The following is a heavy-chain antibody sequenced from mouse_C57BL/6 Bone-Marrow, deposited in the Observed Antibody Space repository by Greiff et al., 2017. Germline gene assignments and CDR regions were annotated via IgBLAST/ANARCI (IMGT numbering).Heavy chain of an antibody. Sequence: QVQLQQSGAELVMPGASVKLSCKASGYTFTSYWMHWVKQRPGQGLEWIGEIDPSDSYTNYNQKFQGKSTLTVDKSSSTAYMQLSSLTSEDSAVFYYATLLPTGCDYWGQGTTLTVSS. J-gene: IGHJ2*01. CDR2: IDPSDSYT. V-gene: IGHV1-69*01. CDR3: ATLLPTGCDY. D-gene: IGHD1-2*01. CDR1: GYTFTSYW.